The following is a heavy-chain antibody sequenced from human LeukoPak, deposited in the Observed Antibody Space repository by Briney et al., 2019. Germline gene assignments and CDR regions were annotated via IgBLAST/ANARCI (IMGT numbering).Heavy chain of an antibody. CDR2: IYTSGST. CDR3: ARASYSYDINGWVPFDY. V-gene: IGHV4-61*02. CDR1: GNSISSGDNY. Sequence: PSETLPLTCTVSGNSISSGDNYWSWIRQPAGKGLEWIGRIYTSGSTNYNPSLKSRVTISGDTSKNQFSLRLSSVTAADTAVYYCARASYSYDINGWVPFDYWGQGTLVTVSP. D-gene: IGHD3-22*01. J-gene: IGHJ4*02.